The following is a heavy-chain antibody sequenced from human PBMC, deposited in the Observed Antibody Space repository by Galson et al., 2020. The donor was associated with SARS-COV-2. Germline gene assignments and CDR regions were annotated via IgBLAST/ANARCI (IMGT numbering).Heavy chain of an antibody. J-gene: IGHJ4*02. CDR2: IYYIGNT. CDR1: GCSISSHY. CDR3: ARLRFLEWLLPGPNFDY. D-gene: IGHD3-3*01. Sequence: SETLSLTCTVSGCSISSHYWSWIRQPPGRGLEYIGHIYYIGNTDYNPSLKSRVTISVDTSKNQFSLKLSSVTAADTAVYYCARLRFLEWLLPGPNFDYWGQGTLVTVSS. V-gene: IGHV4-59*11.